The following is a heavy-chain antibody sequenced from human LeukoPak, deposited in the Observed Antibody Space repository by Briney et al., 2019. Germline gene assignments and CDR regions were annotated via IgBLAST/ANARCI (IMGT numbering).Heavy chain of an antibody. J-gene: IGHJ4*02. V-gene: IGHV4-34*01. CDR2: INDSGST. Sequence: SETLSLTCAVYGGSFSGYYWSWIRQPPGKGLEWIGEINDSGSTNYNPSLKSRVTISVDTSKNQFSLKLSSVTAADTAVYYCARGLGYWGQGTLVTVSS. CDR1: GGSFSGYY. CDR3: ARGLGY.